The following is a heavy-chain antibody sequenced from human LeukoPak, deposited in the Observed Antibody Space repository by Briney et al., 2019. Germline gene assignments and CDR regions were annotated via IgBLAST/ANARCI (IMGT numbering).Heavy chain of an antibody. V-gene: IGHV3-74*01. J-gene: IGHJ4*02. D-gene: IGHD6-13*01. CDR1: GFTFSSYW. CDR3: VRRIAAAAAPYYFDY. CDR2: INSDGSST. Sequence: GGSLRLPCAASGFTFSSYWMHWVRQAPGKGLLWVSRINSDGSSTSYADSVKGRFTISRDNAKNTLYLQMNSLRAEDTAVYYCVRRIAAAAAPYYFDYWGQGALVTVSS.